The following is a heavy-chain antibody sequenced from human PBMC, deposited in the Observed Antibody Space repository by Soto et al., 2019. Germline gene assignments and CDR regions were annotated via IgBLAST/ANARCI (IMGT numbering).Heavy chain of an antibody. V-gene: IGHV4-38-2*01. Sequence: SETLSLTCAVSGYSISSGYYWGWLRQPPGKGLEWIGSFYHGGSTYYNPSLNSRVTLSIDMTNNHVSLKLNSVTAADTAVYYCARVGPWVPYYYDSSPYTFENWFDPWGQGTLVTVSS. CDR1: GYSISSGYY. CDR2: FYHGGST. D-gene: IGHD3-22*01. J-gene: IGHJ5*02. CDR3: ARVGPWVPYYYDSSPYTFENWFDP.